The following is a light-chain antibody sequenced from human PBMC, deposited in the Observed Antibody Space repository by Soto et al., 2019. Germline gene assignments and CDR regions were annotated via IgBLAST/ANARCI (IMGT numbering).Light chain of an antibody. CDR3: CSFAGTRTFGV. Sequence: QPVLTQPRSVSGSPGQSVTISCTGTSSDVGGYDYVSWYQQHPAKAPKLMIYDVSKRPSGVPDRFSGSKSGNAASLTISGLQAEDEADYYCCSFAGTRTFGVFGGGTKLTVL. CDR2: DVS. V-gene: IGLV2-11*01. J-gene: IGLJ2*01. CDR1: SSDVGGYDY.